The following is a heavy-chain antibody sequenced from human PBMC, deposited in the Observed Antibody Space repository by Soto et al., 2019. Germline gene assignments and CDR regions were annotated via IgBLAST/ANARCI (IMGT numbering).Heavy chain of an antibody. CDR1: GYTFIGYY. CDR3: ARKVRDYNFDY. J-gene: IGHJ4*02. V-gene: IGHV1-2*02. D-gene: IGHD4-17*01. Sequence: GASVKVSCKASGYTFIGYYMHWVRQAPGQGLEWMGWINPNSGGTNYAQKFQGRVTMTRDTSISTAYMELSRLSSVDSAVYYCARKVRDYNFDYWGQGTLVTVSS. CDR2: INPNSGGT.